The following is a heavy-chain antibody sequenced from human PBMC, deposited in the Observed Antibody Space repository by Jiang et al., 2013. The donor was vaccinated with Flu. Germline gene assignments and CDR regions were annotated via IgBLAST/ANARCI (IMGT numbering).Heavy chain of an antibody. V-gene: IGHV3-30*02. J-gene: IGHJ5*02. D-gene: IGHD3-3*01. CDR2: IRYDGSNK. CDR1: GFTFSSYG. CDR3: AKDGGTPNWFDP. Sequence: RLSCAASGFTFSSYGMHWVRQAPGKGLEWVAFIRYDGSNKYYADSVKGRFTISRDNSKNTLYLQMNSLRAEDTAVYYCAKDGGTPNWFDPWGQGTLVTVSS.